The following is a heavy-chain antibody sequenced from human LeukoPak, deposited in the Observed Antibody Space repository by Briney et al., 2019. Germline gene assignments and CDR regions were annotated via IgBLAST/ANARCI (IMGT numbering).Heavy chain of an antibody. CDR2: IIPILGIA. CDR3: ARTSDYGNYYFDY. Sequence: SVKVSCKASGGTFSSYAISWVRQAPGQGLEWMGRIIPILGIANYAQKFQGRVTITADKSTSTAYMELSSLRSKDTAVYYCARTSDYGNYYFDYWGQGTLVTVSS. CDR1: GGTFSSYA. J-gene: IGHJ4*02. D-gene: IGHD4-17*01. V-gene: IGHV1-69*04.